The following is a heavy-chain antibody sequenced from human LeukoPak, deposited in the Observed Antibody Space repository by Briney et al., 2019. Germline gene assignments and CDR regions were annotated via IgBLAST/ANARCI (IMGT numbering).Heavy chain of an antibody. CDR2: IRSDGADN. CDR1: GIRFSLSG. V-gene: IGHV3-30*02. J-gene: IGHJ6*03. D-gene: IGHD5-18*01. Sequence: QPGGSLRLSCAASGIRFSLSGMHWVRQAPGRSLEWVAFIRSDGADNYYADSVRGRFTISRDNSKNTLYLQMNSLRAEDTAVYYCAKDTAMPTTYYYYYMDVWGKGTTVTVSS. CDR3: AKDTAMPTTYYYYYMDV.